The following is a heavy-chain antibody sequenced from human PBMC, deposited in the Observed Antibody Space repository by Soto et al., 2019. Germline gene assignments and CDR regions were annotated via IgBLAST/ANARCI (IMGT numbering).Heavy chain of an antibody. CDR1: GFTFSSYA. J-gene: IGHJ6*02. V-gene: IGHV3-30*18. Sequence: QAPLVESGGGVVQPGTSLRLSCTASGFTFSSYAMHWVRQAPGKGLEWVAVISFDENTIYYVDSVKGRFTISRDNSQNTLFLQMNILRTEDTAVYYCAKGKQFSHFHGVNVWGQGTTVIVSS. CDR2: ISFDENTI. CDR3: AKGKQFSHFHGVNV.